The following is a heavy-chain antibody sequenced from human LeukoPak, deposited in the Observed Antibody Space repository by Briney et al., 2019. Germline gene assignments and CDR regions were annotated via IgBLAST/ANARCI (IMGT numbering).Heavy chain of an antibody. CDR2: INHSGST. J-gene: IGHJ6*04. CDR3: AISTVTALGMDV. CDR1: GGSFSGYY. D-gene: IGHD4-17*01. V-gene: IGHV4-34*01. Sequence: SETLSLTCAVYGGSFSGYYWSWIRQPPGKGLEWIGEINHSGSTNYNPSLKSRVTISVDTSKNQFSLKLSSVTAADTAVYYCAISTVTALGMDVWGKGTTATVSS.